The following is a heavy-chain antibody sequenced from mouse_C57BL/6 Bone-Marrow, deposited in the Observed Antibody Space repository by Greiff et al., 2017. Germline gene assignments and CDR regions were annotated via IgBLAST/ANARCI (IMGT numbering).Heavy chain of an antibody. J-gene: IGHJ3*01. CDR1: GFTFSDYG. Sequence: EVHLVESGGGLVKPGGSLKLSCAASGFTFSDYGMHWVRQAPEKGLEWVAYISSGSSTIYYADTVKGRFTISRDNAKNTLFLQMTSLRSEDTAMYYCAREDYGSSPFAYWGQGTLVTVSA. V-gene: IGHV5-17*01. D-gene: IGHD1-1*01. CDR2: ISSGSSTI. CDR3: AREDYGSSPFAY.